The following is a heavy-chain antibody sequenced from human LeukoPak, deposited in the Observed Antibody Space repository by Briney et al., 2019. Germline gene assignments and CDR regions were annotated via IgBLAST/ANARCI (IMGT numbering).Heavy chain of an antibody. CDR3: ARYARDSEYTNMDS. J-gene: IGHJ4*02. D-gene: IGHD5-18*01. V-gene: IGHV3-7*02. CDR1: GFTFSTYW. Sequence: PGGSLRLSCAASGFTFSTYWMTWVRQAPGKGLEWVANMKQDGSERSYVDSVKGRFTISRDNDRNSLYLQMNSLRVEDTAVYYCARYARDSEYTNMDSWGQGTLVTVSS. CDR2: MKQDGSER.